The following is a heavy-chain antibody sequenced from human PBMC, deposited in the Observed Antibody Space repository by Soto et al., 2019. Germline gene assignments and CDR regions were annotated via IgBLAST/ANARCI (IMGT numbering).Heavy chain of an antibody. J-gene: IGHJ4*02. Sequence: EVQLVESGGGLVQPGGSLRLSCAASGFIFSDYSMSWVRQSPGKGLEGVANIKQDGGEEDYVDSVKGRLTISRDNAKNSLYLQMNSLRAEDTAVYYCAKVRGAYSVSDFDSWGQGTPVAVSS. CDR3: AKVRGAYSVSDFDS. V-gene: IGHV3-7*03. D-gene: IGHD5-12*01. CDR2: IKQDGGEE. CDR1: GFIFSDYS.